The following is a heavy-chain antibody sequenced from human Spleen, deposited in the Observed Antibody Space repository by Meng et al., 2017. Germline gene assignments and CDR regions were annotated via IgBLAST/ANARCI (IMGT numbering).Heavy chain of an antibody. CDR1: GGSFSDYY. D-gene: IGHD4-11*01. Sequence: QGQLQQWGAGLWKPSETLSLTFVVSGGSFSDYYWSWIRQPPGKGLEWIGEINHSGSTNYNPSLESRATISVDTSQNNLSLKLSSVTAADSAVYYCARGPTTMAHDFDYWGQGTLVTVSS. V-gene: IGHV4-34*01. CDR3: ARGPTTMAHDFDY. J-gene: IGHJ4*02. CDR2: INHSGST.